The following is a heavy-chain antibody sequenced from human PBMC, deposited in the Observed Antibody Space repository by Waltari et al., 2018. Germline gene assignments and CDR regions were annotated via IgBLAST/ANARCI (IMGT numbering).Heavy chain of an antibody. V-gene: IGHV3-48*04. CDR1: GFTFSSYS. CDR2: ISSSSSTI. Sequence: EVQLVESGGGLVQPGGSLRLSCAASGFTFSSYSMHWVRQAPGKGLEWVSYISSSSSTIYYADSVKGRFTISRDNAKNSLYLQMNSLRAEDTAVYYCARDLGYSYGYDAFDIWGQGTMVTVSS. D-gene: IGHD5-18*01. J-gene: IGHJ3*02. CDR3: ARDLGYSYGYDAFDI.